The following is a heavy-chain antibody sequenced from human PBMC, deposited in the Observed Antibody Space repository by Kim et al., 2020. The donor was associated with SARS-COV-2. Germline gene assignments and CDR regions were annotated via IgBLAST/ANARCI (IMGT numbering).Heavy chain of an antibody. CDR1: GYSFTSYW. CDR2: IDPSDSYT. V-gene: IGHV5-10-1*01. Sequence: GESLKISCKGSGYSFTSYWISWVRQMPGKGLEWMGRIDPSDSYTNYSPSFQGHVTISADKSISTAYLKWSSLKASGTAMYYCAREGFWSGLSLAYYYYYGMDVWGQGTTVTVSS. D-gene: IGHD3-3*01. CDR3: AREGFWSGLSLAYYYYYGMDV. J-gene: IGHJ6*02.